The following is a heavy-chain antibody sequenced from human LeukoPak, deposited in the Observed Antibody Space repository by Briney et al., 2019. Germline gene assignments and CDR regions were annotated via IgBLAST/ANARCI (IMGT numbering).Heavy chain of an antibody. CDR2: IKQDGSET. Sequence: GGSLRLPCAASEFTFSGYWMSWFRQAPGKGLEWVATIKQDGSETDYVDSVKGRFTISRDNAKNSLYLQMNSLRDEDTAVYYCARGPPYWGQGTLVTVSS. CDR1: EFTFSGYW. J-gene: IGHJ4*02. CDR3: ARGPPY. V-gene: IGHV3-7*02.